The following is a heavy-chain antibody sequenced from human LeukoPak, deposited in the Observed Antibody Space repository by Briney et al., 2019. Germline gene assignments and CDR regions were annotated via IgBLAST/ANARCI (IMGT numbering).Heavy chain of an antibody. CDR3: ARNNDMDV. CDR2: MNKDGSQK. CDR1: GFILSNHW. V-gene: IGHV3-7*03. D-gene: IGHD1/OR15-1a*01. J-gene: IGHJ4*02. Sequence: GGSLRLSCAASGFILSNHWMTWVRQAPGKGPEWVANMNKDGSQKYYVDSVKGRFTISRDTAKNSLYLQMNNLRVEDTALYYCARNNDMDVWGQGTLVTVSS.